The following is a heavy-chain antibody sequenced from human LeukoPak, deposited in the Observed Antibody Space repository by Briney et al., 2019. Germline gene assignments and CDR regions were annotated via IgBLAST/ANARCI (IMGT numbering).Heavy chain of an antibody. D-gene: IGHD6-19*01. V-gene: IGHV4-39*01. Sequence: SETLSLTCTVSGGSNSSSSCYWGWIRQPPGKGLEWIGRIYYSGNTYYNPSLKSRVTISVDTSKNQFSLKLSSVTAADTAVYYCARYSSGYPFDYWGQGTLVTVSS. CDR3: ARYSSGYPFDY. CDR1: GGSNSSSSCY. J-gene: IGHJ4*02. CDR2: IYYSGNT.